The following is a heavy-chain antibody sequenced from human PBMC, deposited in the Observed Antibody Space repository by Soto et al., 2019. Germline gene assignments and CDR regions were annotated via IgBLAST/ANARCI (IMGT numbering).Heavy chain of an antibody. V-gene: IGHV4-34*01. CDR2: INHSGNT. Sequence: SETLSLTCAVYGGSFSGYYWSWVRQPPGKGLEWIGEINHSGNTNYNPSLKSRVTISVDKSKNQFSLKLSSVTAADTAVYYCASQGLPYFDWSPTPLYYMDVWGKGTTVTVSS. D-gene: IGHD3-9*01. J-gene: IGHJ6*03. CDR1: GGSFSGYY. CDR3: ASQGLPYFDWSPTPLYYMDV.